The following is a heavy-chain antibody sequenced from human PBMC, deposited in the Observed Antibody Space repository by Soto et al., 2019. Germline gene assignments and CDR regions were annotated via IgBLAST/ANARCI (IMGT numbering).Heavy chain of an antibody. Sequence: SETLSLTCAVYGGSFSGYYWSWIRQPPGKGLEWIGEINHSGSTNYNPSLKSRVTISVDTSKNQFSLKLSSVTAADTAVYYCARGEQSTAYPHDAFDIWGQGTMVTVSS. CDR3: ARGEQSTAYPHDAFDI. V-gene: IGHV4-34*01. CDR2: INHSGST. CDR1: GGSFSGYY. D-gene: IGHD1-1*01. J-gene: IGHJ3*02.